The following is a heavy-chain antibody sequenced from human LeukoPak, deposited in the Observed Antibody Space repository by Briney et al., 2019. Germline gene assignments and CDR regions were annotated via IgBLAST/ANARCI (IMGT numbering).Heavy chain of an antibody. J-gene: IGHJ3*02. CDR1: GFTFSNAW. CDR3: ARAKRNGFDI. CDR2: ISSSSSTI. Sequence: GGSLRLSCAASGFTFSNAWMSWVRQAPGKGLKWVSYISSSSSTIYYADSVKGRFTISRDNAMNSVYLQMNSLRAEDTAVYYCARAKRNGFDIWGQGTMVTVSS. V-gene: IGHV3-48*01.